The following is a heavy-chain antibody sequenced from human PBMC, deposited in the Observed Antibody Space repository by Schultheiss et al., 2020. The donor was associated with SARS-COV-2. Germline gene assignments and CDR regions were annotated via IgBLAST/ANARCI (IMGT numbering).Heavy chain of an antibody. Sequence: SETLSLTCTVSGGSISSGGYYWSWIRQHPGKGLEWIGYIYYSGSTYYNPSLKSRVTISVDTSKNQFSLKLSSVTAVDTAVYYCARHNHDYGDLHYFDYWGQGTLVTVSS. J-gene: IGHJ4*02. CDR2: IYYSGST. V-gene: IGHV4-31*03. D-gene: IGHD4-17*01. CDR3: ARHNHDYGDLHYFDY. CDR1: GGSISSGGYY.